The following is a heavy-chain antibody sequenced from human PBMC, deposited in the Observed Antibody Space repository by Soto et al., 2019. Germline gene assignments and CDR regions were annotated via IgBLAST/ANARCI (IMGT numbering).Heavy chain of an antibody. D-gene: IGHD3-22*01. V-gene: IGHV3-23*01. CDR3: ATFMTVSGQGWGRASEN. CDR2: ISSSGGTT. Sequence: VHLLASGGGLVQPGGSLRLSCAPSGFNFNNYAMSWVRQAPGGRLEWVSFISSSGGTTYYADSVKGPFTISRYNSRHTVFLQMNSLGAEDTAIDYSATFMTVSGQGWGRASENSGQGTRVTVCS. CDR1: GFNFNNYA. J-gene: IGHJ4*02.